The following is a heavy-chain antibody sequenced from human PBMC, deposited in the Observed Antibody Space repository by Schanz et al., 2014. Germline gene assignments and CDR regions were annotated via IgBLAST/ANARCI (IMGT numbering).Heavy chain of an antibody. CDR1: GFTFSTYA. D-gene: IGHD2-15*01. CDR2: ITTGGNT. V-gene: IGHV3-23*01. J-gene: IGHJ5*01. Sequence: EVQLLESGGGLVQPGGSLRLSCSASGFTFSTYAMSWARQTPGKGLEWVSSITTGGNTYYRDSVKGRFIVSRDNSKNTLYLEMNRLRVDDTAVYYCSKDKQGSRSDDSWGQGPLVTVSS. CDR3: SKDKQGSRSDDS.